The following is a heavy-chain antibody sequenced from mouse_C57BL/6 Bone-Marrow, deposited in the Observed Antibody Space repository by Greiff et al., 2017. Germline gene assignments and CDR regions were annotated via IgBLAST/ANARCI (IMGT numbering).Heavy chain of an antibody. V-gene: IGHV6-6*01. D-gene: IGHD2-12*01. Sequence: DVMLVESGGGLVQPGGSMKLSCAASGFTFSDSWMDWVRQSPEKGLEWVAEIRNTANNHATYYAESVKGRFTISRDASTSRVHLQMNSLRSEDTGIYYCTGSYYVWCAYWGQGTLVTVSA. CDR2: IRNTANNHAT. CDR3: TGSYYVWCAY. CDR1: GFTFSDSW. J-gene: IGHJ3*01.